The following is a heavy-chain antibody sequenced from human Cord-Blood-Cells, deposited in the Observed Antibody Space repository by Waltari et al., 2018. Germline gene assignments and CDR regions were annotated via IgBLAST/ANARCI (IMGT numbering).Heavy chain of an antibody. Sequence: QLQLQESGPGLVKPSETLSLTCTVSGGSISSSSYYWGWIRQPPGKGLEWIGSIYYSGDTFYNPSLKSLVTISVDTSKNQFSLKLSSVTAADTAVYYCARQRHEVAAADDYYFDYWGQGTLVTVSS. V-gene: IGHV4-39*01. CDR1: GGSISSSSYY. CDR2: IYYSGDT. J-gene: IGHJ4*02. CDR3: ARQRHEVAAADDYYFDY. D-gene: IGHD6-13*01.